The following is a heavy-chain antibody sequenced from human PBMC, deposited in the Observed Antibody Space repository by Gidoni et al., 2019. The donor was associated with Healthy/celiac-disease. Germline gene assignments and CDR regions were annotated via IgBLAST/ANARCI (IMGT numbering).Heavy chain of an antibody. V-gene: IGHV4-59*01. CDR1: GGSISSYY. CDR2: IYYSGST. CDR3: ARWPQGSYYGSGSLYYYYGMDV. J-gene: IGHJ6*02. Sequence: QVQLQESGPGLVKPSATLSLTCTVSGGSISSYYWSWIRQPPGKGLEWIGYIYYSGSTNYNPSLKSRVTISVDTSKNQFSLKLSSVTAADTAVYYCARWPQGSYYGSGSLYYYYGMDVWGQGTTVTVSS. D-gene: IGHD3-10*01.